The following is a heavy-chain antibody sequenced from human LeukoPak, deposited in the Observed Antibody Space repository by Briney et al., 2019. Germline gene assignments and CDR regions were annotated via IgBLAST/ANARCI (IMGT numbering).Heavy chain of an antibody. V-gene: IGHV1-2*02. Sequence: ASVKVSCKASGYTFTAYYMHWVRQAPGQGLEWMGWINPNSGGTNYAQKFQGRVTMTRDTSISTAYMELSRLRSDDTAVYYCARDGGGYSYGYWFDPWGQGTLVTVSS. CDR1: GYTFTAYY. D-gene: IGHD5-18*01. J-gene: IGHJ5*02. CDR2: INPNSGGT. CDR3: ARDGGGYSYGYWFDP.